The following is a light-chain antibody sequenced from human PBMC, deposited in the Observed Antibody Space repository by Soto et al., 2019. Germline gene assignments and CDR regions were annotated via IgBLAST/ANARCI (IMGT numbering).Light chain of an antibody. CDR1: SRDVGGYNY. Sequence: QSALTQPASVSGSPGQSITISCTGTSRDVGGYNYVSWYQQYPGKAPKLMIYEVSNRPSGVSNRFSGSKSGNTASLTISGLQAEDEADYYCSSYTSSSTPLFGGGTKLTVL. J-gene: IGLJ2*01. V-gene: IGLV2-14*01. CDR2: EVS. CDR3: SSYTSSSTPL.